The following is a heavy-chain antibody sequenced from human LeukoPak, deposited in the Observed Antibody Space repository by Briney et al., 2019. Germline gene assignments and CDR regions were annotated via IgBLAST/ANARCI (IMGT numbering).Heavy chain of an antibody. V-gene: IGHV4-31*03. J-gene: IGHJ4*02. D-gene: IGHD5-24*01. CDR2: IYDSRFT. CDR1: SGSISRGGHY. Sequence: SQTLSLTCTVSSGSISRGGHYWSWIRQRPGKGLEWIGCIYDSRFTYYNTSLESRVSISVDSSENQLSLKLTSVTAADTAVYYCAGGFDRSKMAYWGQGTLVTVSS. CDR3: AGGFDRSKMAY.